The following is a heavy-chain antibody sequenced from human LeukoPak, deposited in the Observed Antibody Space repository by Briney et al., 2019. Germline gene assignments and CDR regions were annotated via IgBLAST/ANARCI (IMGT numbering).Heavy chain of an antibody. D-gene: IGHD5-18*01. CDR1: GFTFSSYW. Sequence: PGGSLRLSCAASGFTFSSYWRHWVRQAPGKGLVWVSRINSDGSSTSYADSVKGRFTISRDNAKNTLYLQMNSLRAEDTAVYYCARGGGYSYGAIDYWGQGTLVTVSS. V-gene: IGHV3-74*01. CDR3: ARGGGYSYGAIDY. CDR2: INSDGSST. J-gene: IGHJ4*02.